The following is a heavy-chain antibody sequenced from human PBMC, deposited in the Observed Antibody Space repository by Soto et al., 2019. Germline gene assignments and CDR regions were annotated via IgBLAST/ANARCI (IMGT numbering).Heavy chain of an antibody. CDR2: VKTKADGGTT. CDR1: XFXXSXXW. J-gene: IGHJ4*02. CDR3: TTLGPS. D-gene: IGHD1-26*01. Sequence: EVXLXXSXXXLVXPGXXXXXXCAXXXFXXSXXWMNXXRQAPGTGVEWVGHVKTKADGGTTEYAASVKGRFSXXXXXSXXXXYLKMNSLKSEATAMYYCTTLGPSWGQGTLVVVXS. V-gene: IGHV3-15*07.